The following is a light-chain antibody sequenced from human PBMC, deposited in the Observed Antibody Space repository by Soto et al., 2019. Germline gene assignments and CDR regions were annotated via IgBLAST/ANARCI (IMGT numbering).Light chain of an antibody. CDR1: QDIAIY. Sequence: IQLTQSPSSLSASVGDRVTITCRASQDIAIYLAWYQQKPGEAPKLLIYAASTLYGGVPSRFSGSGSGTDFALTITSLQAEDFATYYCQQSYITPRTFGQGTKVDIK. J-gene: IGKJ1*01. CDR3: QQSYITPRT. CDR2: AAS. V-gene: IGKV1-9*01.